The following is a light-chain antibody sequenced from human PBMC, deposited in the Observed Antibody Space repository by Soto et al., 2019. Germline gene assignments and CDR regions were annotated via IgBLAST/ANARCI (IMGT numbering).Light chain of an antibody. CDR3: QQYNNWPPIT. CDR1: QNVSSN. CDR2: DAS. V-gene: IGKV3D-15*01. Sequence: EIVMTQSPATLSVSPGERATLSCRASQNVSSNLAWYQQKPGQAPRLLIYDASNRATGIPARFSGSGSGTEFALTISSLQSEDFAVYYCQQYNNWPPITFGQGTRLEIK. J-gene: IGKJ5*01.